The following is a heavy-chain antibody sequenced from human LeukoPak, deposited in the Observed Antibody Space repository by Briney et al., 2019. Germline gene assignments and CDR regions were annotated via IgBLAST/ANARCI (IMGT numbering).Heavy chain of an antibody. CDR1: GGSISSGGYS. CDR2: IYHSGST. CDR3: ARGAGYYGSGSYFDY. D-gene: IGHD3-10*01. Sequence: SQTLSLTCAVSGGSISSGGYSWSWIRQPPGKGLEWIGYIYHSGSTYYNPSLKSRVTISVDRSKNQFSLKLSSVAAADTAVYYCARGAGYYGSGSYFDYWGQGTLVTVSS. J-gene: IGHJ4*02. V-gene: IGHV4-30-2*01.